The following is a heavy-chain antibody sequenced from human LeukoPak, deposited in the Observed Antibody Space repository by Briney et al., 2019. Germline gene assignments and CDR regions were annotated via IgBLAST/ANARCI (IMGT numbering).Heavy chain of an antibody. V-gene: IGHV3-30*04. CDR1: GFTFSSYA. CDR3: AKGLQFCSSTSCYVY. D-gene: IGHD2-2*01. J-gene: IGHJ4*02. CDR2: ISYDGSNK. Sequence: GGSLRLSCAASGFTFSSYAMHWVRQAPGKGLEWVAVISYDGSNKYYADSVKGRFTISRDNSKNTLYLQMNSLRAEDTAVYYCAKGLQFCSSTSCYVYWGQGTLVTVSS.